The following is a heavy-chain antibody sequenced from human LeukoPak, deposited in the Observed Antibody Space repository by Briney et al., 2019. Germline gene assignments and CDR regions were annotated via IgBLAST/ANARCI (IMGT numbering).Heavy chain of an antibody. CDR1: GFTFSSYA. CDR3: ARDTDFDY. V-gene: IGHV3-48*04. J-gene: IGHJ4*02. CDR2: ISGSGIST. Sequence: GGSLRLSCAASGFTFSSYAMNWVRQAPGKGLEWVSHISGSGISTYYADSVKGRFTISRDNAKNSLYLQMNSLRAEDTAVYYCARDTDFDYWGQGTLVTVAS.